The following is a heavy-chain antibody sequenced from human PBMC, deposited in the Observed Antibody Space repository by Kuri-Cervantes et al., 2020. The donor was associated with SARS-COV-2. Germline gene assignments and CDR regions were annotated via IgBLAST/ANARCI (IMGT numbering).Heavy chain of an antibody. J-gene: IGHJ5*02. CDR3: ARDDLLQGGNNWFDP. Sequence: SETLSLTCTVSGGSISSSSYYWGWIRQPPGKGLEWIGSIYYSGSTYYNPSLKSRVTISVDTSKNQFSLKLSPVTAADTAIYYCARDDLLQGGNNWFDPWGQGTLVTVSS. CDR2: IYYSGST. V-gene: IGHV4-39*07. D-gene: IGHD2-21*01. CDR1: GGSISSSSYY.